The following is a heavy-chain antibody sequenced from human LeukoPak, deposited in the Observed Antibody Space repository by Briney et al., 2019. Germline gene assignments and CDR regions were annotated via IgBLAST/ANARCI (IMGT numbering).Heavy chain of an antibody. J-gene: IGHJ4*02. D-gene: IGHD3-22*01. V-gene: IGHV4-59*01. CDR2: IYYSGST. Sequence: SETLSLTCTVAGGSISSYYWSWIRQPPGKGLEWLGYIYYSGSTNYNPSLKSRVTIFVDTSTNQFSLKLSSVTAADTAVYYCARLYGSSGYYPYYFDYWGQGALVTVSS. CDR1: GGSISSYY. CDR3: ARLYGSSGYYPYYFDY.